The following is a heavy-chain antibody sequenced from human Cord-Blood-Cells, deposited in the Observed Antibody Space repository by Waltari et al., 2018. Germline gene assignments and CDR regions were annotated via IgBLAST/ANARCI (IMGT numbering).Heavy chain of an antibody. D-gene: IGHD6-13*01. V-gene: IGHV2-5*02. CDR1: GFSLSTSGVG. CDR3: AHRGEIAAAGTYYFDY. CDR2: IYWDDDK. Sequence: QITLKESGPTLVKPTQTLTLTCTFSGFSLSTSGVGVGWIPQPPGKALEWLALIYWDDDKRYSPSLKSRLTITKDTSKNQVVLTMTNMDPVDTATYYCAHRGEIAAAGTYYFDYWGQGTLVTVSS. J-gene: IGHJ4*02.